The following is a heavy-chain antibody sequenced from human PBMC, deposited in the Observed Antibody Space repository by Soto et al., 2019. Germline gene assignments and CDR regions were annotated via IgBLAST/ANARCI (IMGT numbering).Heavy chain of an antibody. V-gene: IGHV4-4*02. CDR2: IYRTGST. CDR3: ASRDPGTSVDY. J-gene: IGHJ4*02. D-gene: IGHD1-7*01. Sequence: SETLSLTCAVSGGSFTSNNWGTWVRQPPGQGLEWIGEIYRTGSTNYNPSLKSRVTISLDKSENQFSLKVTSLTAADTAVYYCASRDPGTSVDYWGQGTLVTGSS. CDR1: GGSFTSNNW.